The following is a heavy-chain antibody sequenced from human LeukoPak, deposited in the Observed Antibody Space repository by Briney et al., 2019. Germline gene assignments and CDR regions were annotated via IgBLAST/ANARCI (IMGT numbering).Heavy chain of an antibody. D-gene: IGHD2-8*01. CDR2: ISGSGGST. J-gene: IGHJ4*02. CDR3: AKEDGSCTNGVCQPPDY. CDR1: GFTFSSYA. V-gene: IGHV3-23*01. Sequence: PGGSLRLSCAASGFTFSSYAMSWVRQAPGKGLEWVSAISGSGGSTYYADSVKGRFTISRDNSKNTLYLQMNSLRAEDTALYYCAKEDGSCTNGVCQPPDYWGQGTLVTVSS.